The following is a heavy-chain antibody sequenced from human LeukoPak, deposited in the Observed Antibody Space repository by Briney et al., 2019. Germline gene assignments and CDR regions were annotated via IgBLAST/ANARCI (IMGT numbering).Heavy chain of an antibody. D-gene: IGHD2-15*01. CDR2: IYTREST. CDR3: ARGEVGYCTGGSCYGYYYYGLDV. CDR1: GGSITSYY. Sequence: SETLSLTCTVSGGSITSYYWSWIRQPAGKGLEWIGRIYTRESTNYNPSLKSRVTMSVDTSKNQFSLNLNSVTAAGTAVYYCARGEVGYCTGGSCYGYYYYGLDVWGQGTMVTVSS. J-gene: IGHJ6*02. V-gene: IGHV4-4*07.